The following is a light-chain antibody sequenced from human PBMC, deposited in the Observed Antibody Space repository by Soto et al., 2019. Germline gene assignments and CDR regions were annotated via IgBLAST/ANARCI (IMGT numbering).Light chain of an antibody. CDR3: QQSYSTLQPT. CDR1: QSISSY. CDR2: AAS. Sequence: DIQMTQSPSSLSASVGDRVTITCRASQSISSYLNWYQQKPGKAPKLLIYAASSLQSGVPSRFSGSGSGTDFTLTISSLQPEDFETYYCQQSYSTLQPTFGGGTKVEIK. V-gene: IGKV1-39*01. J-gene: IGKJ4*01.